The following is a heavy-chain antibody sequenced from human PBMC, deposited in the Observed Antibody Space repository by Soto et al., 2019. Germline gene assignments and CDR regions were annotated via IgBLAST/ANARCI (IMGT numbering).Heavy chain of an antibody. D-gene: IGHD1-26*01. J-gene: IGHJ4*02. CDR3: AREIVGASFDY. CDR2: IYYSGST. Sequence: SETLSLTCTVSGGSISSYYWSWIRQPPGKGLEWIGYIYYSGSTNYNPSLKSRVTISVDTSKNQFSLKLSSVTAADTAVYYCAREIVGASFDYWGQGTLVTVSS. CDR1: GGSISSYY. V-gene: IGHV4-59*01.